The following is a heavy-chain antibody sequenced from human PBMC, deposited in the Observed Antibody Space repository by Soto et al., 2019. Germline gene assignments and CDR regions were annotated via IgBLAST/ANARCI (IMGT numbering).Heavy chain of an antibody. CDR1: GFSLSTSGVG. D-gene: IGHD1-20*01. J-gene: IGHJ6*04. CDR2: IYWDDDK. CDR3: AHRRGNNWNGWINV. Sequence: SGPTLVKPTQTLTLTCTFSGFSLSTSGVGVGWIRQPPGKALEWLALIYWDDDKRYSPSLKSRLTITKDTSKNQVVLTMTNMDPVDTATYYCAHRRGNNWNGWINVWGKGTTVTVSS. V-gene: IGHV2-5*02.